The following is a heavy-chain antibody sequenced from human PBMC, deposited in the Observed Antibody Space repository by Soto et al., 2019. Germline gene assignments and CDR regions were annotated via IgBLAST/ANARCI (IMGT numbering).Heavy chain of an antibody. CDR3: ARDPPVIAAGGAGA. J-gene: IGHJ5*02. CDR2: IYSGGDT. D-gene: IGHD6-13*01. CDR1: GVTVSNNY. Sequence: EVQLVESGGGLILPGGSLRLSCAASGVTVSNNYMRWVRQAPGKGLEWVSLIYSGGDTHYADSVKGRFTISRDSSKNTVYLQMNSLRAEDTAVYYCARDPPVIAAGGAGAWGQGTLVTVSS. V-gene: IGHV3-53*01.